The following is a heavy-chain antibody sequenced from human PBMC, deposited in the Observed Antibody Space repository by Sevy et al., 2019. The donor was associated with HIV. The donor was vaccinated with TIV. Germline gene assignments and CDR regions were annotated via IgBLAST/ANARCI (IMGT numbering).Heavy chain of an antibody. J-gene: IGHJ5*01. D-gene: IGHD3-16*02. CDR1: GFNFDTFW. CDR2: IDPRGEER. CDR3: VRVVLDVLVVPAATPSPWLDS. V-gene: IGHV3-7*01. Sequence: GGSLRLSCAASGFNFDTFWMGWVRQAPGRGLEWVASIDPRGEERDHLDSLKGRFTISRDNAKNSLYLEMHSLKGEDTALYYCVRVVLDVLVVPAATPSPWLDSWGQGTLVTVSS.